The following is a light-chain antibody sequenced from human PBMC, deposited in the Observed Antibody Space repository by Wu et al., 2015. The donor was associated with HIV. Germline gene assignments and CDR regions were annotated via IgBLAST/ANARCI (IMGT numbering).Light chain of an antibody. CDR2: GAS. CDR1: QSLSSSY. V-gene: IGKV3D-20*02. J-gene: IGKJ5*01. CDR3: QQCTNWPLT. Sequence: EIVLTQSPATLSLSPGERATLSCRASQSLSSSYLAWYQQKPGQAPRLLIYGASSRATGIPDRFSGSGSGTDFTLTISRLEPEDFALYYCQQCTNWPLTFGHGTRLEI.